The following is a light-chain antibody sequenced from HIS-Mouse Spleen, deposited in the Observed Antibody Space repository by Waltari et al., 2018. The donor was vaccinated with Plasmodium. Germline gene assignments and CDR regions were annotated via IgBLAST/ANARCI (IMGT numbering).Light chain of an antibody. CDR1: QSISSY. J-gene: IGKJ1*01. V-gene: IGKV1-39*01. Sequence: DIQMTQSPSSLSASVGDRVTITCRASQSISSYLNWYQQKPGKAPKLLIYAASSFQSGAPSRFSGSGSGTDFTLTISSLQPEDFATYYCQQYNSYWTFGQGTKVEIK. CDR3: QQYNSYWT. CDR2: AAS.